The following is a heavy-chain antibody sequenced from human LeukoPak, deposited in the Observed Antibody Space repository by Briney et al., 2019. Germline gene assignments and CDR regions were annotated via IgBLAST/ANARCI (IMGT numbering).Heavy chain of an antibody. Sequence: ASVKVSCKASGYTLTSYFIHWVRQAPGQGLEWMGIINPSGGSTSYSQKFQGRVTMTRDMSTSTVYMELSSLRSEDTAVYYCARANDYTGYYSYFDSWAREPWSPSPQ. CDR1: GYTLTSYF. J-gene: IGHJ4*02. V-gene: IGHV1-46*01. D-gene: IGHD3-22*01. CDR3: ARANDYTGYYSYFDS. CDR2: INPSGGST.